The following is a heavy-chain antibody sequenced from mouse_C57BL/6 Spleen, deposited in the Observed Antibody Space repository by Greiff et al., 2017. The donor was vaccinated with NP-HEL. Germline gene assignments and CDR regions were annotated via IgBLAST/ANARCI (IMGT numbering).Heavy chain of an antibody. CDR3: ERHPYGSSYAMDY. V-gene: IGHV5-15*01. CDR2: ISNLAYSI. CDR1: GFTFSDYG. Sequence: EVQGVESGGGLVQPGGSLKLSCAASGFTFSDYGMAWVRQAPRKGPEWVAFISNLAYSIYYADTVTGRFTISRENAKNTLYLEMSSLRSEDTAMYYCERHPYGSSYAMDYWGQGTSVTVSS. J-gene: IGHJ4*01. D-gene: IGHD1-1*01.